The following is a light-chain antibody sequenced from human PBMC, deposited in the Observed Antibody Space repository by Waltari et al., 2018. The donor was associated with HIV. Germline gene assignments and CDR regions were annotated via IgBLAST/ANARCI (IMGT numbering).Light chain of an antibody. V-gene: IGLV1-47*01. CDR1: SSNIGRNY. Sequence: QSVLTQPPSASGTPGQRVTISCSGRSSNIGRNYVYWYQPLPGTAPKLLIYRNNQRPSGVPGRFSGSKSGTSASLAISGLRSEDEADYYCATWDDSLSGSLFGGGTKLTVL. CDR3: ATWDDSLSGSL. CDR2: RNN. J-gene: IGLJ2*01.